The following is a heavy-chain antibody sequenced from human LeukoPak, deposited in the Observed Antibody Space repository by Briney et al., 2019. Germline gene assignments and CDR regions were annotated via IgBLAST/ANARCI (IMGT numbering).Heavy chain of an antibody. J-gene: IGHJ4*02. CDR2: IYYSGST. V-gene: IGHV4-39*01. CDR1: GGSISSSSYY. Sequence: SETLSLTCTVSGGSISSSSYYWGWIRQPPGKGLKWIGSIYYSGSTYYNPSLKSRVTISVDTSKSQFSLKLSSVTAADTAVYYCARNLGYCSSTSCYGPHFDYWGQGTLVTVSS. CDR3: ARNLGYCSSTSCYGPHFDY. D-gene: IGHD2-2*01.